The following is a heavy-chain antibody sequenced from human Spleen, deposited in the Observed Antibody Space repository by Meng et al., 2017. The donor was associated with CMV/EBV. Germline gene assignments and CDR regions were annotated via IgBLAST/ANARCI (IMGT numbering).Heavy chain of an antibody. D-gene: IGHD3-22*01. Sequence: SVKVSCKASGGTFSSYTISWVRQAPGQGLEWMGRIIPILGIANYAQKFQGRVTITADKSTSTAYMELSSLRSEDTAVYYCAVSTYYLDSSGSYFDYWGQGTLVTVSS. V-gene: IGHV1-69*02. CDR2: IIPILGIA. CDR1: GGTFSSYT. J-gene: IGHJ4*02. CDR3: AVSTYYLDSSGSYFDY.